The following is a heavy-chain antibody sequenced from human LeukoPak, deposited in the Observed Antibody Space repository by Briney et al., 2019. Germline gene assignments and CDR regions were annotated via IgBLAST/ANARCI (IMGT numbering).Heavy chain of an antibody. D-gene: IGHD5-24*01. J-gene: IGHJ5*01. CDR1: GFIFNEYA. V-gene: IGHV3-9*01. CDR2: VNWSPGSE. Sequence: PLRLSCAASGFIFNEYAMHWVRQAPGKGLEWVSSVNWSPGSEAYADSVKGRFTISRDNAKNSLYLQMNNLRIEDTALYYCVKDSAGDASDWLDSWGQGTLVTISS. CDR3: VKDSAGDASDWLDS.